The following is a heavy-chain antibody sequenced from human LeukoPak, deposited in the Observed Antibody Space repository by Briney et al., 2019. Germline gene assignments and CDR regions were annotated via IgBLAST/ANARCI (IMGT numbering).Heavy chain of an antibody. V-gene: IGHV3-9*01. CDR2: ISWNSGSI. Sequence: GGSLRLSCAASGFTVSNYWMHWVRQAPGKGLEWVSGISWNSGSIGYADSVKGRFTISRDNAKNSLYLQMNSLRAEDTALYYCANSPTTYYYDSSGYPGYFQHWGQGTLVTVSS. D-gene: IGHD3-22*01. CDR1: GFTVSNYW. CDR3: ANSPTTYYYDSSGYPGYFQH. J-gene: IGHJ1*01.